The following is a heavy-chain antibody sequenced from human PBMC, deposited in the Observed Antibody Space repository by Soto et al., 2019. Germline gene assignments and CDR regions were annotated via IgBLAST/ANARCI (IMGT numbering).Heavy chain of an antibody. Sequence: GASVKVSCKASGGTFSSYAISWVRQAPGQGLEWMGGIIPIFSTANYAQKFQGRVTITADESTSTAYMELSSLRSEDTAVYYCARGGPGYCSGGTCFHNWFDPWGQGILVTVSS. J-gene: IGHJ5*02. CDR3: ARGGPGYCSGGTCFHNWFDP. D-gene: IGHD2-15*01. CDR2: IIPIFSTA. V-gene: IGHV1-69*13. CDR1: GGTFSSYA.